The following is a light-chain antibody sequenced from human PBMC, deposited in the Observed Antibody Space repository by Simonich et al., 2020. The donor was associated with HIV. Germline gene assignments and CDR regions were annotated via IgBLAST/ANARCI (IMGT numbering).Light chain of an antibody. CDR3: SSYTSSSTWV. Sequence: QSALTQPASVSGSPGQSITISCTGTSSDFGDYNYVSWYQHHPGKAPKLRIFDFSNRPSGVSNRFAGSKSGNTASLTISGLQAEDEADYYCSSYTSSSTWVFGGGTKLTVL. CDR1: SSDFGDYNY. V-gene: IGLV2-14*03. J-gene: IGLJ3*02. CDR2: DFS.